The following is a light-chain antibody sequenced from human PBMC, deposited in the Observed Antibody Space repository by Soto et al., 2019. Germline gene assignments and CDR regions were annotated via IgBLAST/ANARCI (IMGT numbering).Light chain of an antibody. CDR2: GNS. CDR1: SSNIGAGHD. J-gene: IGLJ3*02. CDR3: HSYDTSLSGWGV. V-gene: IGLV1-40*01. Sequence: QSVLTQPPSVSGAPGQRVTISCTGRSSNIGAGHDVHWYQQLPGTAPKLLIYGNSNRPSGVPDRFSGSKSGTSASLAITGLQAEDEADYYCHSYDTSLSGWGVFGGGTKLTVL.